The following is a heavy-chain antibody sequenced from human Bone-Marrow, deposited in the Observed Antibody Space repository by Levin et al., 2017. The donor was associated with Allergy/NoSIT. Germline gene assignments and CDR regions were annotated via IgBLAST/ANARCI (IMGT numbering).Heavy chain of an antibody. CDR2: ISYDGSNK. CDR3: ARDMGCSSTSCYYYYGMDV. D-gene: IGHD2-2*01. V-gene: IGHV3-30*04. CDR1: GFTFSSYA. Sequence: GESLKISCAASGFTFSSYAMHWVRQAPGKGLEWVAVISYDGSNKYYADSVKGRFTISRDNSKNTLYLQMNSLRAEDTAVYYCARDMGCSSTSCYYYYGMDVWGQGTTVTVSS. J-gene: IGHJ6*02.